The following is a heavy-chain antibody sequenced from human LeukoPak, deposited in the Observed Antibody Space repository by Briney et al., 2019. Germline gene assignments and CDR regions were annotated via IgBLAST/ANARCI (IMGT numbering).Heavy chain of an antibody. J-gene: IGHJ4*02. D-gene: IGHD6-13*01. V-gene: IGHV4-34*01. Sequence: NPSETRSLTCAVCGGSFSGYYWSWIPQPPGKGRKGMGETNHSGSTNYNPSLKSRVTISVDTSKNQFSLKLSSVTAADTAVYYCARGGRIAAAGTGYFDYWGQGTLVTVSS. CDR3: ARGGRIAAAGTGYFDY. CDR2: TNHSGST. CDR1: GGSFSGYY.